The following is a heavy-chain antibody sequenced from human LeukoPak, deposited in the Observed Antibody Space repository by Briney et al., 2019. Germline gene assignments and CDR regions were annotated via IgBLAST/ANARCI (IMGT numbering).Heavy chain of an antibody. J-gene: IGHJ4*02. V-gene: IGHV4-34*01. CDR3: VRGFWGFAGDY. CDR1: GGSLGNYF. CDR2: IKPGGIT. D-gene: IGHD3-16*01. Sequence: PSETLSLTCTVYGGSLGNYFWSWIRQPPGKGLEWIGEIKPGGITNHNPSLKSRVTISLDTSKNQLSLKLISATAADTAVSYCVRGFWGFAGDYGGQETLVTVSS.